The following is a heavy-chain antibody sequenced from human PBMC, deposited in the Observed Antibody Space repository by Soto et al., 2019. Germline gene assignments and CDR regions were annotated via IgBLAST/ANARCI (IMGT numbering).Heavy chain of an antibody. Sequence: LRLSCAASGFTFSSYEMNWVRQAPGKGLEWVSYISSSGSTIYYADSVKGRFTISRDNAKNSLYLQMNSLRAEDTAVYYCARDGRFYDSSGYGMDVWGQGTTVTVSS. V-gene: IGHV3-48*03. J-gene: IGHJ6*02. CDR3: ARDGRFYDSSGYGMDV. CDR2: ISSSGSTI. CDR1: GFTFSSYE. D-gene: IGHD3-22*01.